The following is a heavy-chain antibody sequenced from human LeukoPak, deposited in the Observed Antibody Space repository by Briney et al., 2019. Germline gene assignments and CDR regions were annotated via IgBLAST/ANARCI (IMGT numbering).Heavy chain of an antibody. CDR1: GFTFSSYG. V-gene: IGHV3-30*18. D-gene: IGHD3-10*01. CDR3: AKSYGSGTHPNDY. J-gene: IGHJ4*02. CDR2: ISSDGSNK. Sequence: GGSLRLSCAASGFTFSSYGMHWVRQAPGKGLEWVAVISSDGSNKYYADSVKGRFTIPRDNSKNTLYLQMNSLSAEDTAVYYCAKSYGSGTHPNDYWGQGILVTVSS.